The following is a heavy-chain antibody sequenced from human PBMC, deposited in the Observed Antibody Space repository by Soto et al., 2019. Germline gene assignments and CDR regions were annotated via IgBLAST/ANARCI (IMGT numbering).Heavy chain of an antibody. CDR1: GGSISSYY. Sequence: SETLSLTCTASGGSISSYYWIWLRQPPGKGLEWIGYIYYSGSTNYDPSLKRPVTISVDTSKNQLSLKLSSVTAADTAVYYCARVAYYYYMDVRGKGTTVTVSS. V-gene: IGHV4-59*01. CDR3: ARVAYYYYMDV. J-gene: IGHJ6*03. CDR2: IYYSGST.